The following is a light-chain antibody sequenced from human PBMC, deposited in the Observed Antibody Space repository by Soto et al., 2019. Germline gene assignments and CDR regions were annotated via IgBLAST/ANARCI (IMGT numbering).Light chain of an antibody. CDR3: QQYGSSTGLT. V-gene: IGKV3-20*01. Sequence: IVLTQSPGTLSLSPGQRATLSCRASQNVTTFYLAWYQQRPGQAPSLVIYGASSRATGIPDRFSGSGSGTYFTLTINRLEPEDFGMYYCQQYGSSTGLTFGVGTKEEI. CDR1: QNVTTFY. J-gene: IGKJ4*01. CDR2: GAS.